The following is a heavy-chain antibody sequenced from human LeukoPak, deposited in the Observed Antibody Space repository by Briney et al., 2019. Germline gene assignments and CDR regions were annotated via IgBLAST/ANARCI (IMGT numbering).Heavy chain of an antibody. J-gene: IGHJ4*02. CDR1: GGSISSSSYY. Sequence: PSETLSLTCTVSGGSISSSSYYWGWIRQPPGKGLGWIGSIYYSGSTYYNPSLKSRVTISVDTSKNQFSLKLSSVTAADTAVYYCARAWGSLDYWGQGTLVTVSS. V-gene: IGHV4-39*07. D-gene: IGHD3-16*01. CDR3: ARAWGSLDY. CDR2: IYYSGST.